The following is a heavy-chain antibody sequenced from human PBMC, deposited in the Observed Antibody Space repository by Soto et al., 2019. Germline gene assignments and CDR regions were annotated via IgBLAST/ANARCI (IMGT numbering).Heavy chain of an antibody. V-gene: IGHV3-11*06. Sequence: GGSLRLSCAASGFTFSDYYMSWIRQAPGKGLEWVSYISSSSSYTNYADSVKGRFTISRDNAKNSLYLQMNSLRAEDTAVYYCARWDSGSYPFDYWGQGTLVTVSS. J-gene: IGHJ4*02. D-gene: IGHD1-26*01. CDR1: GFTFSDYY. CDR3: ARWDSGSYPFDY. CDR2: ISSSSSYT.